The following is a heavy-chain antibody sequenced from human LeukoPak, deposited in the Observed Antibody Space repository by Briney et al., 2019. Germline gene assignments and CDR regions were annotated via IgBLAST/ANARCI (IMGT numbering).Heavy chain of an antibody. Sequence: SETLSLTCTVSGGSISSYYWSWIRQPPGKGLEWIGYIYHSGSTYYNPSLKSRVTISVDRSKNQFSLKLSSVTAADTAVYYCAREYGSGSYFDYWGQGTLVTVSS. J-gene: IGHJ4*02. CDR3: AREYGSGSYFDY. CDR2: IYHSGST. D-gene: IGHD3-10*01. CDR1: GGSISSYY. V-gene: IGHV4-59*12.